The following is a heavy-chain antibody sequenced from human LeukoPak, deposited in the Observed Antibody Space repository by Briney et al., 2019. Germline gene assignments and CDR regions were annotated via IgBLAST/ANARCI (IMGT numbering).Heavy chain of an antibody. CDR1: GPPINSYH. CDR3: ARAGYGDSDFDH. D-gene: IGHD4-17*01. Sequence: SETLSLTCKVSGPPINSYHWNWIRQPPGKGLEWIGYIYYSGSTNYNPSLKSRVTISVDTSKNQFSLKLSSVTAADTAVYYCARAGYGDSDFDHWGQGTLVTVSS. V-gene: IGHV4-59*08. J-gene: IGHJ4*02. CDR2: IYYSGST.